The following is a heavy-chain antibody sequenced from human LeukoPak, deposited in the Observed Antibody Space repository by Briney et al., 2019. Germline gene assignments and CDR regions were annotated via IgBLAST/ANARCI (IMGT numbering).Heavy chain of an antibody. CDR3: AKEDYYGSGSYLGY. D-gene: IGHD3-10*01. J-gene: IGHJ4*02. V-gene: IGHV3-30-3*01. CDR2: ISYDGSNK. Sequence: PGGSLRLSCAASGFTFSSYAMHWVRQAPGKGLEWVAVISYDGSNKYYADSVKGRFTISRDNSKNTLYLQMNSLRAEDTAVYYCAKEDYYGSGSYLGYWGQGTPVTVSS. CDR1: GFTFSSYA.